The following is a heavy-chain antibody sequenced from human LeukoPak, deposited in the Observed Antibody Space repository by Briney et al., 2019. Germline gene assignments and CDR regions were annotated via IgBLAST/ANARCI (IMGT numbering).Heavy chain of an antibody. CDR3: ARSRDGYNSFDY. CDR1: GFTFSSYA. J-gene: IGHJ4*02. V-gene: IGHV3-23*01. Sequence: PGGSLRLSCAASGFTFSSYAMSWVRQAPGKGLEWVSAISGSGGSTYYADSVKGRFTISRDNAKNSLYLQMNSLRAEDTAVYYCARSRDGYNSFDYWGQGTLVTVSS. D-gene: IGHD5-24*01. CDR2: ISGSGGST.